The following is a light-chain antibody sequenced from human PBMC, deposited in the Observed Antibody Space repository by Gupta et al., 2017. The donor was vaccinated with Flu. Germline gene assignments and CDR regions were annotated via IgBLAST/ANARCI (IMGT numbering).Light chain of an antibody. Sequence: HSALTQPASVSGSPGQSITIPCTGTSSDVGGYNYVAWYQQHPGKAPKLMIYEVSNRPSGVSNRFSGSKSGNTASLTISGLQAEDEADYYCSSYTSSSTGVFGGGTKLTVL. CDR1: SSDVGGYNY. CDR3: SSYTSSSTGV. V-gene: IGLV2-14*01. CDR2: EVS. J-gene: IGLJ3*02.